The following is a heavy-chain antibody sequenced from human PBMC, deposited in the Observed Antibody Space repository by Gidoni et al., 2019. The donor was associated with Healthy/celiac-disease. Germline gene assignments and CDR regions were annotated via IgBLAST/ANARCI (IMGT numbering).Heavy chain of an antibody. CDR1: GYTFTSYY. CDR3: ARDPRVITGTTGSFDY. D-gene: IGHD1-7*01. CDR2: INPSGGST. V-gene: IGHV1-46*01. J-gene: IGHJ4*02. Sequence: QVQLVQSGAEVKKPGASVKVSCKASGYTFTSYYMHWVRPAPGQGLEWMGIINPSGGSTSYAQKFQGRVTMTRDTSTSTVYMELSSLRSEDTAVYYCARDPRVITGTTGSFDYWGQGTLVTVSS.